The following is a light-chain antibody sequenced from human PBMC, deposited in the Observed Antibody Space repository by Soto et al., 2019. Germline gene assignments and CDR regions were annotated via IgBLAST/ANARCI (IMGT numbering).Light chain of an antibody. Sequence: VLTQSPGTLSLSPGGRATLSCRSSQTLSTMFLAWYQQKPGQAPGLLIYGTSTRAAGIPDRFSGSGSGTDFTLTISRLEPEDIAVYYCQHYGSAPYTFGQGTKLEIK. V-gene: IGKV3-20*01. CDR3: QHYGSAPYT. CDR1: QTLSTMF. CDR2: GTS. J-gene: IGKJ2*01.